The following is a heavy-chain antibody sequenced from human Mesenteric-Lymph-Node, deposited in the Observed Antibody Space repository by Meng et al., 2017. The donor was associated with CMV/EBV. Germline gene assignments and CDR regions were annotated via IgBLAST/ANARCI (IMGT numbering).Heavy chain of an antibody. Sequence: GGSLRLSCAASGFTFSAYAMSWVRQAPGKGLEFVSAISDSADRTYYADSVTGRFIISRDNSRNTLHLQMNSLRAEDTAVYYCARESPVTVYFDYWGRGTLVTVSS. CDR2: ISDSADRT. V-gene: IGHV3-23*01. CDR1: GFTFSAYA. J-gene: IGHJ4*02. D-gene: IGHD2-21*02. CDR3: ARESPVTVYFDY.